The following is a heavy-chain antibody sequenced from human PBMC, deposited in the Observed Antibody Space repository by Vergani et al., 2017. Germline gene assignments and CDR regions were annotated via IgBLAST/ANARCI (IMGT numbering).Heavy chain of an antibody. J-gene: IGHJ5*02. CDR3: ARGGLRIVVVTAIGYNWFDP. V-gene: IGHV1-69*17. CDR2: IIPIFGIA. D-gene: IGHD2-21*02. CDR1: GGTFSSYA. Sequence: QVQLVQSGAEVKKPGSSVKVSCKASGGTFSSYAISWVRQAPGQGLEWMGGIIPIFGIANYAQKFQGRVTITADKSTSTAYMELSSLRSEDTAVYYCARGGLRIVVVTAIGYNWFDPWGQGTLVTVSS.